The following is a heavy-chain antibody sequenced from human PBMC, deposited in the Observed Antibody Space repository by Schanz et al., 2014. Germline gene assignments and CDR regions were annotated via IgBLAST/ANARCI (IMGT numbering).Heavy chain of an antibody. Sequence: QVQLVQSGAEVKKPGSSVKVSCKASGGTFSSSTLTWVRQAPGQGLEWMGWMNPNSGNTGYAQKFQGRVTMTADKSTSTVYMEVSGLRSEDTAVYYCTKGRTFGRWGQGTLVTVSS. CDR1: GGTFSSST. D-gene: IGHD3-16*01. CDR2: MNPNSGNT. J-gene: IGHJ4*02. V-gene: IGHV1-69*08. CDR3: TKGRTFGR.